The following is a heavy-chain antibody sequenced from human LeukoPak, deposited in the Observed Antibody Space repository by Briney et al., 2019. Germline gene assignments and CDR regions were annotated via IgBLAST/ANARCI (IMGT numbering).Heavy chain of an antibody. J-gene: IGHJ6*02. CDR2: ISWNSGRI. CDR1: GFTFTTYW. V-gene: IGHV3-9*01. Sequence: PGGSLRLSCAASGFTFTTYWMHWVRHAPGKGLEWVSGISWNSGRIDYADSVKGRFTISRDNAKNSLYLQMNSLRPEDTALYYCTKGPNSSPLDFGMDVWGQGTTVTVSS. D-gene: IGHD3-3*01. CDR3: TKGPNSSPLDFGMDV.